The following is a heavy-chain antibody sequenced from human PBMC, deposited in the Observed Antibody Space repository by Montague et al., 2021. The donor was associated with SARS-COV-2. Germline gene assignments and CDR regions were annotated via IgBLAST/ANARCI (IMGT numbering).Heavy chain of an antibody. CDR2: IYNTGRT. CDR3: ATEMPAYDVFDI. J-gene: IGHJ3*02. Sequence: SETLSLTCTVSGGSVTSGDYYWTWIRQPPGKGLEWIGYIYNTGRTKYXXXVKSRVTISMDTSKNQFSLKVDSVSAADTAVYYCATEMPAYDVFDIWGQGTMVTVSS. V-gene: IGHV4-61*08. D-gene: IGHD2-2*01. CDR1: GGSVTSGDYY.